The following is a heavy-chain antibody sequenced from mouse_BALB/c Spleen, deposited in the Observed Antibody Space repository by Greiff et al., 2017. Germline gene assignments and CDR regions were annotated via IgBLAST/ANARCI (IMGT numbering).Heavy chain of an antibody. CDR3: ARPTTATDYAMDY. Sequence: VQLKESGPSLVKPSQTLSLTCSVTGDSITSGYWNWIRKFPGNKLEYMGYISYSGSTYYNPSLKSRISITRDTSKNQYYLQLNSVTTEDTATYYCARPTTATDYAMDYWGQGTSVTVSS. V-gene: IGHV3-8*02. D-gene: IGHD1-2*01. J-gene: IGHJ4*01. CDR1: GDSITSGY. CDR2: ISYSGST.